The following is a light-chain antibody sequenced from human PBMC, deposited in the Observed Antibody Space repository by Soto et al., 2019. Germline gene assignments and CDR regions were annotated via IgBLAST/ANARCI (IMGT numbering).Light chain of an antibody. Sequence: EIVLTQSPGTLTLSPGERATLSCRASQSVIGSFLAWYQQKPGQAPRLLIFGASSRATGIPDRFSGSGSATDFTLTISRLEPEDFAVYYCQQYGSSPPYSFGQGTKLEIK. CDR2: GAS. CDR1: QSVIGSF. V-gene: IGKV3-20*01. CDR3: QQYGSSPPYS. J-gene: IGKJ2*01.